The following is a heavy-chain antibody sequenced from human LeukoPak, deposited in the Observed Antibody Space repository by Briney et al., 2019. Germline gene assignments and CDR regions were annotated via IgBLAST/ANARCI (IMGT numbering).Heavy chain of an antibody. V-gene: IGHV3-30*03. CDR1: GFTFSSYW. CDR3: AGGYSHFDY. CDR2: ISYDGTNK. D-gene: IGHD5-18*01. Sequence: GGSLRLSCAAPGFTFSSYWMHWVRQAPGKGLEWVAVISYDGTNKYYADSVKGRFAISRDNSKNTLYLQMNSLRAEDTAVYYCAGGYSHFDYWGQGTLVTASS. J-gene: IGHJ4*02.